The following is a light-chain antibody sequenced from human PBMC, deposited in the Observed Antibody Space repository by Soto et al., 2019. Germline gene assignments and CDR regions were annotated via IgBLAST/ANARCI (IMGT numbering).Light chain of an antibody. CDR1: SSDIGAYNF. CDR2: DVN. V-gene: IGLV2-14*03. CDR3: TSWTTSTTMI. Sequence: QSALTQPASVSESPGQSITISCTETSSDIGAYNFVSWYQQHPGKAPKLMLYDVNIRPSGVSNRFSGSKSGNTASLTISGLQAEDEADYYCTSWTTSTTMIFGGGTKVTVL. J-gene: IGLJ2*01.